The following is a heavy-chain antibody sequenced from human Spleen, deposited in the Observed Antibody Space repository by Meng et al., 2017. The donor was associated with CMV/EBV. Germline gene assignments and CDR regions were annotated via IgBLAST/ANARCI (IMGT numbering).Heavy chain of an antibody. CDR2: IGTAGDT. J-gene: IGHJ6*02. V-gene: IGHV3-13*04. CDR3: ARALSSPHKSYYCGMDV. Sequence: GESLKISCAASGFTLSRYDMHWVRQTTGKGLQWVSTIGTAGDTSYAGSVKGRFTVSREDAKNSLYLQMNSLRAGDTAVYYCARALSSPHKSYYCGMDVWGQGTTVTVSS. D-gene: IGHD6-13*01. CDR1: GFTLSRYD.